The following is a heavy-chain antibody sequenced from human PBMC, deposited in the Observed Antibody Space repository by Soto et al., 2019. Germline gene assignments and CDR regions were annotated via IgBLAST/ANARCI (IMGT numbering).Heavy chain of an antibody. D-gene: IGHD2-2*01. CDR2: ISAYNGNT. CDR1: GYTFASYG. Sequence: ASVKVSCKASGYTFASYGISWVRQAPGQGLEWMGWISAYNGNTNYAQKLQGRVTMTTDTSTSTAYMELRCLRSDDTAVYYCARFGEVVVVPAAMSYYYYGMDVWGQGTTVTVSS. CDR3: ARFGEVVVVPAAMSYYYYGMDV. V-gene: IGHV1-18*04. J-gene: IGHJ6*02.